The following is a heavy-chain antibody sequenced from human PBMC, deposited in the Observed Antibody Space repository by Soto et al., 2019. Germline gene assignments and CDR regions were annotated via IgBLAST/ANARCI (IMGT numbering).Heavy chain of an antibody. D-gene: IGHD2-15*01. CDR1: GFTFSSYW. CDR3: ARDQGYCSGGSCYVAGY. Sequence: EVQLVESGGGLVQPGGSQGLSCAASGFTFSSYWMHWVRQAPGKGLVWVSRINSDGSSTSYADSVKGRFTISRDNAKNTLYLQMNSLRAEDTAVYYCARDQGYCSGGSCYVAGYWGQGTLVTVSS. CDR2: INSDGSST. J-gene: IGHJ4*02. V-gene: IGHV3-74*01.